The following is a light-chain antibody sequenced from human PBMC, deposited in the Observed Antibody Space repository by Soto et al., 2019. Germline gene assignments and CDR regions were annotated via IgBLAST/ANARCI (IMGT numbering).Light chain of an antibody. J-gene: IGKJ1*01. V-gene: IGKV3-15*01. Sequence: EIVMTQSPATLSVSPGERATLSCRASQSVATTVAWYQQKSGQAPRLLIHSASTRATGVPARFSGSGSGTDFTLTITGLQSGDFGVYYCQQYKGWPTTFGQGTKVDIK. CDR2: SAS. CDR1: QSVATT. CDR3: QQYKGWPTT.